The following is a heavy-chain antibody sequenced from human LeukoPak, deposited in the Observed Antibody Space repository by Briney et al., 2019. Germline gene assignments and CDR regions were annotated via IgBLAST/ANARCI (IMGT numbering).Heavy chain of an antibody. Sequence: GGSLRLSCAASGFTFSSYAMSWVRQAPGRGLEWVSYISNSGRTIYYADSVKGRFTISRDDAKNSLYLQMSSLRAEDTAIYYCARADMAVVPIFDYWGQGTLVTVSS. V-gene: IGHV3-48*03. CDR3: ARADMAVVPIFDY. D-gene: IGHD6-19*01. CDR1: GFTFSSYA. CDR2: ISNSGRTI. J-gene: IGHJ4*02.